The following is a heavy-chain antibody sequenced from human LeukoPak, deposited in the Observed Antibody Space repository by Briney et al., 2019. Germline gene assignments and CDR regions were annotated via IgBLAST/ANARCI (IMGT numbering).Heavy chain of an antibody. V-gene: IGHV1-46*01. J-gene: IGHJ4*02. CDR2: INPSGGST. Sequence: ASVKVSCRASGYTFTSYYMHWVRQAPGQGLEWMGIINPSGGSTSYAQKFQGRVTMTRDTSTSTVYMELSSLRSEDTAVYYCARVGGSGYYYDYWGQGTLVTVSS. D-gene: IGHD3-22*01. CDR1: GYTFTSYY. CDR3: ARVGGSGYYYDY.